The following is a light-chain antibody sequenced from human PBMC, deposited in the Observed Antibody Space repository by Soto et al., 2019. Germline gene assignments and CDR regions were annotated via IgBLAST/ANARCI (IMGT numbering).Light chain of an antibody. CDR3: QQSYSIPFT. V-gene: IGKV1-39*01. CDR2: AVS. Sequence: TQSPSSLSASVGERVTITCRASQDINNYLAWYQQKPGKAPKLLIYAVSTLPSGVPSRFSGSGSVTDFTLTISSLQPEDFATYYCQQSYSIPFTFGQGTRLEIK. J-gene: IGKJ5*01. CDR1: QDINNY.